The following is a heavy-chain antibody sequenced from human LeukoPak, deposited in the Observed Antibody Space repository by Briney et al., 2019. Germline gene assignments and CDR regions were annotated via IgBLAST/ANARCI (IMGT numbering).Heavy chain of an antibody. CDR1: GGTFSSYA. CDR3: ARDARYYYDSSGYYNFDY. CDR2: IIPIFGTA. V-gene: IGHV1-69*05. J-gene: IGHJ4*02. D-gene: IGHD3-22*01. Sequence: SXXXSCKASGGTFSSYAISWVRQAPGQGLEWMGGIIPIFGTANYAQKFQGRVTITTDESTSTAYMELSSLRSEDTAVYYCARDARYYYDSSGYYNFDYWGQGTLVTVSS.